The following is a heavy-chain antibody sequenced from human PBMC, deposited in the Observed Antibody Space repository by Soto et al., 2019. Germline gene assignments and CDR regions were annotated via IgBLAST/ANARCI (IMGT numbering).Heavy chain of an antibody. CDR3: ASRSGLDAYYFDY. CDR2: ISGRGKST. V-gene: IGHV3-23*01. Sequence: GGSLRLSCAASGFTFSRQGMGWVRLAPGKGLEWVSSISGRGKSTYYADNVKGRFTISRDNSKNTLFLQMNSLRADDTAVYYCASRSGLDAYYFDYWGQGTLVTVSS. CDR1: GFTFSRQG. J-gene: IGHJ4*02. D-gene: IGHD3-10*01.